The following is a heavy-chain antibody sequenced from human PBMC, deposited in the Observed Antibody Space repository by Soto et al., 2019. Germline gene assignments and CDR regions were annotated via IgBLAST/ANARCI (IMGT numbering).Heavy chain of an antibody. Sequence: GGSLRLSCAASGFTFSNAWMNWVRQAPGKGLEWVGRIKSKTDGGTTDYAAPVKGRFTISRDDSKNTLYLQMNSLKTEDTAVYYCTTLYTGYSYGPFDYWGQGTLVTVSS. V-gene: IGHV3-15*07. CDR3: TTLYTGYSYGPFDY. J-gene: IGHJ4*02. CDR2: IKSKTDGGTT. D-gene: IGHD5-18*01. CDR1: GFTFSNAW.